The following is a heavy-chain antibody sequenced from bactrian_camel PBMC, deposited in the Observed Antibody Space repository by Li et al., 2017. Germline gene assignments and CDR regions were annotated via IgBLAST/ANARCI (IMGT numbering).Heavy chain of an antibody. D-gene: IGHD1*01. CDR3: AATRGPLPVRLAFEGDRYNY. CDR2: IYTARSVT. J-gene: IGHJ4*01. CDR1: GATRNC. Sequence: HVQLVESGGGSVQGGGSLRLSCQVYGATRNCMGWFRQAPGKERDRVAAIYTARSVTYYADSVKGRFTISQDDANNTVYLQMDSLKAEDTATYYCAATRGPLPVRLAFEGDRYNYWGQGTQVTVS. V-gene: IGHV3S1*01.